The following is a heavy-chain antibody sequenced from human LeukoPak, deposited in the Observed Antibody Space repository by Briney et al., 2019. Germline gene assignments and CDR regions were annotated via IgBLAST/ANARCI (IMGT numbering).Heavy chain of an antibody. D-gene: IGHD1-1*01. CDR3: ARLPTPRCTTRCAFDI. J-gene: IGHJ3*02. Sequence: MPSETLSLTCTVSGGSISSGSYYWSWIRQPAGMGLEWIGRIYTSGSTNYNPSLKSRVTISVDTSKNQFSLKLSSVTAADTAVYYCARLPTPRCTTRCAFDIWGQGTMVTVSS. CDR2: IYTSGST. V-gene: IGHV4-61*02. CDR1: GGSISSGSYY.